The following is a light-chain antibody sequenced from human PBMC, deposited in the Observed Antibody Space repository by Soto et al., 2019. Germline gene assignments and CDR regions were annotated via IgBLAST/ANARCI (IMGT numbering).Light chain of an antibody. V-gene: IGLV1-51*01. CDR2: DND. CDR3: VTWDDSLSAVL. J-gene: IGLJ2*01. CDR1: NSNIGNNY. Sequence: QSVLTQPPSVSAAPGQKVTISCSGSNSNIGNNYVSWYQHLPGTAPKLLIYDNDKRPSGISDRFSGSKSGTSATLGITGLQTGDEADYYCVTWDDSLSAVLFGGGTKLTVL.